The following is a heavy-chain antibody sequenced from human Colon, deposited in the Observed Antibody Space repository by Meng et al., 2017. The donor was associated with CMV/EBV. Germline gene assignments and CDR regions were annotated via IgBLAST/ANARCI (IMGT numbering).Heavy chain of an antibody. CDR2: INPKRGGT. J-gene: IGHJ4*02. D-gene: IGHD3-16*02. V-gene: IGHV1-2*02. CDR3: ARVLRLGELLLMGF. CDR1: GYTFTDYF. Sequence: SGYTFTDYFIHWVRQAPGQGLEWMGWINPKRGGTNYAQKFQGRVTMTRDTSISTAYMDFSSLKSEDTAVYYCARVLRLGELLLMGFWGQGTLVTVSS.